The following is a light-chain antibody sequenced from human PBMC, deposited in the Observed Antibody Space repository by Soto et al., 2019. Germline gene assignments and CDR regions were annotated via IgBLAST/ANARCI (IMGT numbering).Light chain of an antibody. J-gene: IGKJ1*01. Sequence: DIQMTQSPSTLSASVGYRFNITCRASQSISSWLAWYQQKPGKAPKLRIYKASSLQSGVPSRFSGSGSGTEFTLTISSLQPDDFATYYCQQYNSYSGTFGQGTKVEIK. CDR1: QSISSW. CDR2: KAS. V-gene: IGKV1-5*03. CDR3: QQYNSYSGT.